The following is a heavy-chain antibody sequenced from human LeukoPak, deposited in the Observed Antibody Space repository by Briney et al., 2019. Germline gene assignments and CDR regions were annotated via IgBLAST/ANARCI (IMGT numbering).Heavy chain of an antibody. CDR3: ASDPLTIFGVI. Sequence: ASVKVSCKASGYTFTSHGISWVRQAPGQGLEWMGRINPNSGGTNYAQKFQGRVTMTRDTSISTAYMELSRLRSDDTAVYYCASDPLTIFGVIWGQGTMVTVSS. CDR2: INPNSGGT. V-gene: IGHV1-2*06. J-gene: IGHJ3*02. D-gene: IGHD3-3*01. CDR1: GYTFTSHG.